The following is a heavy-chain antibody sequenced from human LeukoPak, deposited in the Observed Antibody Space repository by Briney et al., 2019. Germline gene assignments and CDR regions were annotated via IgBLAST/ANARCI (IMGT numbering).Heavy chain of an antibody. CDR1: GGSISSSSYY. CDR2: INHSGST. Sequence: TSETLSLTCTVSGGSISSSSYYWGWIRQPPGKGLEWIGEINHSGSTNYNPSLKSRVTISVDTSKNQFSLKLSSVTAADTAVYYCARGYYYFHWGQGTLVTVSS. CDR3: ARGYYYFH. V-gene: IGHV4-39*07. J-gene: IGHJ4*02. D-gene: IGHD3-22*01.